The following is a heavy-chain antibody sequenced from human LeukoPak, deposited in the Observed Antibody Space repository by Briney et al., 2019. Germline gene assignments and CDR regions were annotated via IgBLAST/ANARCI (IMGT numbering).Heavy chain of an antibody. CDR1: GFNVRNNW. J-gene: IGHJ4*02. CDR3: TRVGYIDEGIDY. Sequence: PGGSLRLSCAASGFNVRNNWMSWVRLAPGKGLEYVANINQDESQKYYVDSVKGRFTISKDNAKNSLNLQMNSLRAEDTAIYYCTRVGYIDEGIDYWGQGTLVTVSS. D-gene: IGHD5-24*01. V-gene: IGHV3-7*04. CDR2: INQDESQK.